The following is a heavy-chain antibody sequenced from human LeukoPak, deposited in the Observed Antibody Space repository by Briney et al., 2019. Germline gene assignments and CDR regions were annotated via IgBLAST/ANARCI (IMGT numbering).Heavy chain of an antibody. CDR2: IKSKTGGGTT. CDR3: TTGITGTRYYYYYMDV. V-gene: IGHV3-15*01. Sequence: GGSLRLSCAASGLTFSNAWMSWVRQAPGKGLEWVGRIKSKTGGGTTDYAAPVKGRFTISRDDSKNTLYLQMNSLKTEDTAVYYCTTGITGTRYYYYYMDVWGKGTTVTVSS. J-gene: IGHJ6*03. CDR1: GLTFSNAW. D-gene: IGHD1-20*01.